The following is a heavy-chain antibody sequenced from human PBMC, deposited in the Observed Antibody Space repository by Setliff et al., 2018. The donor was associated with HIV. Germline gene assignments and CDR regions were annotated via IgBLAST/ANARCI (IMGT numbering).Heavy chain of an antibody. D-gene: IGHD1-7*01. CDR3: ARVDPVFGNRRTGTTDY. CDR2: IYTSGST. Sequence: SETLSLTCTVSGGSISSGSYYWSWIRQPAGKGLEWIGHIYTSGSTNYNPSLKSRGTISVDTSKNQFSLKLRSVTAADTAVYYCARVDPVFGNRRTGTTDYWGQGTLVTVSS. CDR1: GGSISSGSYY. J-gene: IGHJ4*02. V-gene: IGHV4-61*09.